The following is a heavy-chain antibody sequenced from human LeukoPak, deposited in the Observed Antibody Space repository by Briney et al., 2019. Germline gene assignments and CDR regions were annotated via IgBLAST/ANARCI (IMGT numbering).Heavy chain of an antibody. Sequence: GGSLRLSCAASGFTVSSNYMSWVRQAPGKGLEWVSVIYSGGSTYYADSVKGRFTISRDSSKNTLYLQMNSLRAEDTAVYYCARAGPSSSWHQFDYWGQGTLVTVSS. J-gene: IGHJ4*02. D-gene: IGHD6-13*01. CDR1: GFTVSSNY. V-gene: IGHV3-66*01. CDR2: IYSGGST. CDR3: ARAGPSSSWHQFDY.